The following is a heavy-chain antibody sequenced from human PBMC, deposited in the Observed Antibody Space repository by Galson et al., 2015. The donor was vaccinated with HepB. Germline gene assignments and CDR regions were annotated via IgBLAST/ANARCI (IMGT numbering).Heavy chain of an antibody. CDR2: ISGSGGST. CDR1: GFTFSSYA. J-gene: IGHJ4*02. Sequence: SLRLSCAASGFTFSSYAMSWVRQAPGKGLEWVSAISGSGGSTYYADSVKGRFTISRDNSKNTLYLQMNSLRAEDTAVYYCAKDKAMVREPYYFDYWGQGTLVTVSS. D-gene: IGHD3-10*01. V-gene: IGHV3-23*01. CDR3: AKDKAMVREPYYFDY.